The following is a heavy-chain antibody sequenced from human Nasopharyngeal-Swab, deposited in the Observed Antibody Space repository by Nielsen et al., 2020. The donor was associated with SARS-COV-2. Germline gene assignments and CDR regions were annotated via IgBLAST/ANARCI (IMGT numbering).Heavy chain of an antibody. V-gene: IGHV3-23*03. CDR1: GFTFSSYG. Sequence: GESLKISCAASGFTFSSYGMSWVRQAPGKGLEWVSAIYSGGSSTYYADSVKGRFTISRDNSKNTLYLQMNSLRAEDTAVYYCAKGLSGCCSGGSCYPDYWGQGTLVTVSS. CDR2: IYSGGSST. CDR3: AKGLSGCCSGGSCYPDY. J-gene: IGHJ4*02. D-gene: IGHD2-15*01.